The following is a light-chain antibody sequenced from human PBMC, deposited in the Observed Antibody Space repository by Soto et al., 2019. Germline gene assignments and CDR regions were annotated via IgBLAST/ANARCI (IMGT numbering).Light chain of an antibody. J-gene: IGKJ3*01. Sequence: EIVLTQSPATLSLSPGERATLSCRASQSVSSYLAWYQQKPGQAPRLLIYDASNRATGIPARFSGSGSGTDFTLTISSLEPEDFEVYYCQQRSNWPPVVTFGPGTKVDIK. CDR3: QQRSNWPPVVT. CDR1: QSVSSY. V-gene: IGKV3-11*01. CDR2: DAS.